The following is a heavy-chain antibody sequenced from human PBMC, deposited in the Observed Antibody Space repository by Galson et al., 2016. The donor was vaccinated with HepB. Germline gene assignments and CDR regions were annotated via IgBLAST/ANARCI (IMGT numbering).Heavy chain of an antibody. CDR2: ITFDGSNK. Sequence: SLRLSCAASDSTFSRYAMHWVRQSPDKGLEWVAVITFDGSNKYYADSMKGRFSIARDNSKDTLYLEMNSLRTEDAAVYYCASNTYSYDKTGTHYVNFFPYWGQGTRVTVSS. V-gene: IGHV3-30-3*01. CDR1: DSTFSRYA. D-gene: IGHD1-7*01. J-gene: IGHJ4*02. CDR3: ASNTYSYDKTGTHYVNFFPY.